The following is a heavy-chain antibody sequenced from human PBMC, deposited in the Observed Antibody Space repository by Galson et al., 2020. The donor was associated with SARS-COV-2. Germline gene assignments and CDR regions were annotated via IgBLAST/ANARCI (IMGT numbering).Heavy chain of an antibody. V-gene: IGHV3-30-3*01. CDR3: ARKDRYTSGWYLGADAFDI. Sequence: GGSLRLSYTGSGFTFSSHVMHWVRQAPGKALEWVAVISYDGSNSYHADSVKGRFTISRDNSKNTLYLQMNSLRPEDTAVYYCARKDRYTSGWYLGADAFDIWGQGTMVTVSS. D-gene: IGHD6-19*01. CDR1: GFTFSSHV. CDR2: ISYDGSNS. J-gene: IGHJ3*02.